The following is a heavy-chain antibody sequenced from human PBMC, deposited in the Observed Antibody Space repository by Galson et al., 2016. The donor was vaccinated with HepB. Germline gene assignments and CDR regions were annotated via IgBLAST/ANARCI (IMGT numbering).Heavy chain of an antibody. Sequence: SLRLSCAASGFTFSSYGMHWVRQAPGKGLEWVAVISYDGSDKYYADSVKGRFTISRDNSKNTLYLQMNSLRAEDTAVYYCAKRKGDGSGGVIYYYYGMDVWGQGTTVTVSS. CDR2: ISYDGSDK. J-gene: IGHJ6*02. CDR1: GFTFSSYG. D-gene: IGHD3-10*01. CDR3: AKRKGDGSGGVIYYYYGMDV. V-gene: IGHV3-30*18.